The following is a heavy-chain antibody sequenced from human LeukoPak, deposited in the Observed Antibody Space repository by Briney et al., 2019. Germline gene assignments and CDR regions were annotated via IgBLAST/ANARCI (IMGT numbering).Heavy chain of an antibody. V-gene: IGHV3-33*01. Sequence: GTSLRLSCTSSGFTFSNHGMHWVRQAPHKGLEWVALIWLDGSNKNYADSVKGRFSISRDNSKNTLYLQMNSLGAEDTAVYYRARTLPAYVYGMDVWGQGTTVTVSS. CDR3: ARTLPAYVYGMDV. J-gene: IGHJ6*02. CDR2: IWLDGSNK. CDR1: GFTFSNHG. D-gene: IGHD3-16*01.